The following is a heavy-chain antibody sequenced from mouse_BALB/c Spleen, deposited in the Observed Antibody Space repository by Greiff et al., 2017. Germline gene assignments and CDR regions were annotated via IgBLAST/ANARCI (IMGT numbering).Heavy chain of an antibody. Sequence: EVHLVESGPGLVKPSQSLSLTCTVTGYSITSDYAWNWIRQFPGNKLEWMGYISYSGSTSYNPSLKSRISITRDTSKNQFFLQLNSVTTEDTATYYCARNGITTVVGYFDVWGAGTTVTVSS. CDR1: GYSITSDYA. D-gene: IGHD1-1*01. V-gene: IGHV3-2*02. CDR2: ISYSGST. CDR3: ARNGITTVVGYFDV. J-gene: IGHJ1*01.